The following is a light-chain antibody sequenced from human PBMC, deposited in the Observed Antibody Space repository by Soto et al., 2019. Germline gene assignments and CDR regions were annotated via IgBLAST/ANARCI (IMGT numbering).Light chain of an antibody. V-gene: IGKV1-39*01. J-gene: IGKJ4*01. Sequence: DIQMTQSPSSLSASVGDRVTITCRASQSISSYLNWYQRKPGKAPKLLIYAASSLQSGVPSRFSGSGSGTDFTLTISSLQPEDFATYYCQQSYSTPTFGGGTKVDIK. CDR1: QSISSY. CDR3: QQSYSTPT. CDR2: AAS.